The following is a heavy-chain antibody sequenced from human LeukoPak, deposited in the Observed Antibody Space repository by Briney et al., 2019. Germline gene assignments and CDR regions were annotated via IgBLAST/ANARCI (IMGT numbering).Heavy chain of an antibody. Sequence: GGSLRLSCAASGFTFSSYDMHWVRQATGKGLEWVSAIGTAGDTYYPGSVKGRFTISRENAKNSLYLQMNSLRAEDTAVYYCAKVGSSGWYDYWGQGTLVTVSS. D-gene: IGHD6-19*01. V-gene: IGHV3-13*01. CDR2: IGTAGDT. J-gene: IGHJ4*02. CDR3: AKVGSSGWYDY. CDR1: GFTFSSYD.